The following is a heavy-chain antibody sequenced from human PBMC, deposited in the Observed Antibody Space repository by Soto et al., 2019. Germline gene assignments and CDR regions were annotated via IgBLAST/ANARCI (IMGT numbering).Heavy chain of an antibody. D-gene: IGHD2-2*02. CDR2: ISSSSSYI. Sequence: EVQLVESGGGLVKPGGSLRLSCAASGFTFSSYSMNWVRQAPGKGLEWVSSISSSSSYIYYADSVKGRFTISRDNAKNSLYLQMNSLRAEDTAVYYCARDLGYCSSTSFYTDYGMDVWGQGTTVTVSS. V-gene: IGHV3-21*01. CDR3: ARDLGYCSSTSFYTDYGMDV. CDR1: GFTFSSYS. J-gene: IGHJ6*02.